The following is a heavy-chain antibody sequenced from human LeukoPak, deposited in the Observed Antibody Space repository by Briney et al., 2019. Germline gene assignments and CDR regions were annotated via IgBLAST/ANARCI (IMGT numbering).Heavy chain of an antibody. CDR3: ARGEYYGSSGYL. V-gene: IGHV4-34*01. J-gene: IGHJ5*02. CDR2: INHSGST. CDR1: GGSFSGYY. Sequence: PSETLSLTCAVYGGSFSGYYWSWIRQPPGKGLEWIGEINHSGSTNYNPSLKSRVTISVDTSKNQFSLKLSSVTAADTAVYYCARGEYYGSSGYLWGQGTLVTVSS. D-gene: IGHD3-22*01.